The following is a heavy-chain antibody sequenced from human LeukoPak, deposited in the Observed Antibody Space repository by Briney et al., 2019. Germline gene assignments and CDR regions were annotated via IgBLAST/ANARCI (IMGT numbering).Heavy chain of an antibody. V-gene: IGHV1-8*03. Sequence: GASVKVSCKASGYTFTSYDINWVRQATGQGLEWMGWMNPNSGNTGYAQKFQGRVTITRNTSISTAYMELSSLRSEDTAVYYCARVGYCSSTSCPEGDYYYYYYMDVWGKGTTVTVSS. CDR1: GYTFTSYD. CDR2: MNPNSGNT. J-gene: IGHJ6*03. CDR3: ARVGYCSSTSCPEGDYYYYYYMDV. D-gene: IGHD2-2*01.